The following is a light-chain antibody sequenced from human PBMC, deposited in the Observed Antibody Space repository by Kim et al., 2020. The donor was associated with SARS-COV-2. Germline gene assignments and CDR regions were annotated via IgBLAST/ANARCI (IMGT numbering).Light chain of an antibody. CDR3: SSYTGANTREV. CDR1: SSDIGAYSF. V-gene: IGLV2-14*03. Sequence: QSITVSCTGTSSDIGAYSFVFWYQQHPGKAPKLMIYDVTNRPSGVSNRFSGSKSGNTASLTISGLQPEDEADYYCSSYTGANTREVFGTGTKVTVL. CDR2: DVT. J-gene: IGLJ1*01.